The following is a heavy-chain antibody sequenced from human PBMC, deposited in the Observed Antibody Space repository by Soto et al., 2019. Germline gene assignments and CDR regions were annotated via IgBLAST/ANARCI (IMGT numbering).Heavy chain of an antibody. CDR3: AKSRGSSPGEEYYSSYGMDV. Sequence: GGSLRLSCAASGFTFSSYAMSWVRQAPGKGLEWVSAVGGSGSSPYYTDSVKGRFTISRDNSKNTLYLQMNSLRAEDTASYYCAKSRGSSPGEEYYSSYGMDVWGQGTTVTVSS. J-gene: IGHJ6*02. V-gene: IGHV3-23*01. CDR1: GFTFSSYA. CDR2: VGGSGSSP. D-gene: IGHD1-26*01.